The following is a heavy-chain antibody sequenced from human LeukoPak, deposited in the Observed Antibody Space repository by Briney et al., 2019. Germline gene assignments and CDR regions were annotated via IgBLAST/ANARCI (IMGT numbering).Heavy chain of an antibody. D-gene: IGHD2-15*01. V-gene: IGHV1-8*01. CDR2: MNPNSGNT. CDR1: GYTLTSYD. J-gene: IGHJ6*02. CDR3: ARDYCSGGSCYSGHYYYYGMDV. Sequence: ASVKVSCKASGYTLTSYDINWVRQATGQGLEWMGWMNPNSGNTGYAQKLQGRVTMTTDTSTSTAYMELRSLRSDDTAVYYCARDYCSGGSCYSGHYYYYGMDVWGQGTTVTVS.